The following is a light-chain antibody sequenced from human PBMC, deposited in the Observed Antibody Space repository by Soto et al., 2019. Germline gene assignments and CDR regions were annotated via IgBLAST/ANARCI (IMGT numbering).Light chain of an antibody. J-gene: IGKJ1*01. Sequence: EIVVTQSPATLSVSPGERATLSCRASQDVGSKLAWYQQKPGQAPRLLIYGASTRATGIPARFSGSGSGTEFTLTISSLQSEDFAVYYCQQYTNWPPWTLGQGTKVDIK. V-gene: IGKV3-15*01. CDR1: QDVGSK. CDR3: QQYTNWPPWT. CDR2: GAS.